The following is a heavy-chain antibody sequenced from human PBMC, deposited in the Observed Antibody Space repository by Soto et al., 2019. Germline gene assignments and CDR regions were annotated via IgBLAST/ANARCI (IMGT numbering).Heavy chain of an antibody. J-gene: IGHJ4*02. D-gene: IGHD2-2*01. CDR3: AKGYCSSTSCYDLFDY. Sequence: EVQLLESGGGLVQPGGSLRLSCAASGFTFSSYAMSWVRQAPGKGLEWVSAISGSGGSTYYGDSVKGRFTISRDNSKNTLYLQMNSLRAEDTAVYYCAKGYCSSTSCYDLFDYWGQGTLVTVSS. V-gene: IGHV3-23*01. CDR1: GFTFSSYA. CDR2: ISGSGGST.